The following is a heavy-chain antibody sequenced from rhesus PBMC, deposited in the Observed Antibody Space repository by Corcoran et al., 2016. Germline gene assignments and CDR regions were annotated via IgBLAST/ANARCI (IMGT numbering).Heavy chain of an antibody. CDR1: GGSFSSYW. D-gene: IGHD5-12*01. V-gene: IGHV4-80*01. CDR2: NKGKNAST. J-gene: IGHJ4*01. CDR3: ARDLGGYSKNDY. Sequence: QVQLQESGPGLVKPSETLSLTCAVSGGSFSSYWWSWIRQPPGKGLGWIGENKGKNASTNSRPSRKRRVTIAKDASKNQFSLKLSSVTAADTAVDYWARDLGGYSKNDYWGQGVLVTVSS.